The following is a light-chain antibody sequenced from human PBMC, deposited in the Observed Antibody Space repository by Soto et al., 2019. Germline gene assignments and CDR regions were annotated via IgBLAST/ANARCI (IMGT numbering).Light chain of an antibody. CDR1: QSISSS. CDR3: QQRSSWIT. Sequence: IVLTQSPITLSLWPGETAVLSCRASQSISSSLSWYQQRPGQAPRLLIYDASNRAPGIPARFSGSGSGTVFTFTISSLEPEDFALYYCQQRSSWITFGQGTRLEIE. CDR2: DAS. V-gene: IGKV3-11*01. J-gene: IGKJ5*01.